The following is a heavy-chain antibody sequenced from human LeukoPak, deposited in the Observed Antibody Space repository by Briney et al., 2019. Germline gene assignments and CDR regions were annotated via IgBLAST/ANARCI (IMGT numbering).Heavy chain of an antibody. CDR1: GYTFTGYY. D-gene: IGHD6-13*01. CDR2: INPNSGGT. J-gene: IGHJ4*02. Sequence: ASVKVSCKASGYTFTGYYMHWVRQAPGQRLEWMGWINPNSGGTNYAQKFQGRVTITADESTSTAYMELSSLRSEDTAVYYCARFLLYSSSGYFDYWGQGTLVTVSS. CDR3: ARFLLYSSSGYFDY. V-gene: IGHV1-2*02.